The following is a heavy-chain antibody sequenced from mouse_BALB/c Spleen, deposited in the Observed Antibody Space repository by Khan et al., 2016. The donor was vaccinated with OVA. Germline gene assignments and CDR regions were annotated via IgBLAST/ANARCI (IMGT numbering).Heavy chain of an antibody. J-gene: IGHJ3*01. V-gene: IGHV1S81*02. CDR1: GYTFTSYY. Sequence: VQLQQSGAELVKPGASVRLSCKASGYTFTSYYLYWVKQRPGQGLEWIGDINPSSGGTNFNEKFNSKATLTVDKSSSTAYIQLNSLTSEDSAVYYCSRSGYGSFAYWGQGTLVTVSA. D-gene: IGHD2-2*01. CDR3: SRSGYGSFAY. CDR2: INPSSGGT.